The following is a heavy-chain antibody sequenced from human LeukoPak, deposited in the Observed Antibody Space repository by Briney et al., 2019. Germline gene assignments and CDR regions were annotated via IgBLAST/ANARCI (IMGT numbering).Heavy chain of an antibody. CDR2: ISSSSSTI. D-gene: IGHD3-10*01. J-gene: IGHJ3*02. Sequence: GGSLRLSCAASGFIFSSYSMNWVRQAPGKGLEWVSYISSSSSTIYYADSVKGRFTISRDNAKNSLYLQMNSLRAEDTAVYYCARDGGSGTGDAFDIWGQGTMVTVSS. V-gene: IGHV3-48*04. CDR1: GFIFSSYS. CDR3: ARDGGSGTGDAFDI.